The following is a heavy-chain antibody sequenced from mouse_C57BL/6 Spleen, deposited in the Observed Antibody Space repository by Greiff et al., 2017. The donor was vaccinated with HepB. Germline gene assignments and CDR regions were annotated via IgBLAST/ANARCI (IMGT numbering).Heavy chain of an antibody. CDR3: HGTGSSYDYYAMDY. J-gene: IGHJ4*01. CDR1: GYSFTDYN. Sequence: EVQLQQSGPELVKPGASVKISCKASGYSFTDYNMNWVKQSNGKSLEWIGVINPNYGTTSYNQKFKGKATLTVDQSYSTAYMQLNSLTSEDSAVYYWHGTGSSYDYYAMDYWGQGTSVTVSS. V-gene: IGHV1-39*01. D-gene: IGHD1-1*01. CDR2: INPNYGTT.